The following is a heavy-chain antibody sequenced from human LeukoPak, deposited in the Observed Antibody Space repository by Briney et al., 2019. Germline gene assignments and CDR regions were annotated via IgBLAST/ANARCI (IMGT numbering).Heavy chain of an antibody. CDR2: ISGSGGST. J-gene: IGHJ4*02. CDR3: AKGVKGWTSFDY. D-gene: IGHD2-15*01. CDR1: GFTVSSNY. Sequence: GGSLRLSCAASGFTVSSNYMSWVRQAPGKGLEWVSAISGSGGSTYYADSVQGRFTISRDNSKNTLYLQMNSLRADDTAVYYCAKGVKGWTSFDYWGQGTLVTVSS. V-gene: IGHV3-23*01.